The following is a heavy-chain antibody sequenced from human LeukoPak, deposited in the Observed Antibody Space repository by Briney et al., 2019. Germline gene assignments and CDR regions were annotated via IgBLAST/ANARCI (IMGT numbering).Heavy chain of an antibody. Sequence: AGGSLRLSCAASGFTFSSYAMSWVRQAPGKGLEWVSAISGSGGSTYYADSVRGRFTISRDNSKNTLYLQMNSLRAEDTAVYYCAKVREAFWGSSAYYYNFDYWGQGTLVTVSS. CDR2: ISGSGGST. D-gene: IGHD3-16*01. J-gene: IGHJ4*02. CDR1: GFTFSSYA. V-gene: IGHV3-23*01. CDR3: AKVREAFWGSSAYYYNFDY.